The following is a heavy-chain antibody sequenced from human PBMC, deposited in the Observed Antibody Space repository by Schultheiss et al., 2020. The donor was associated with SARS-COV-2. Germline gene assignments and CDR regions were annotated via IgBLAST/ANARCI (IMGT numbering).Heavy chain of an antibody. CDR1: GGSISSYY. CDR2: IYYSGST. D-gene: IGHD2-15*01. Sequence: SETLSLTCTVSGGSISSYYWSWIRQPPGKGLEWFGYIYYSGSTNYNPSLKSRVTISVDTSKNQFSLKLSSVTAADTAVYYCTTGYCSGGSCYPLDYWGQGTLVTVSS. V-gene: IGHV4-59*01. CDR3: TTGYCSGGSCYPLDY. J-gene: IGHJ4*02.